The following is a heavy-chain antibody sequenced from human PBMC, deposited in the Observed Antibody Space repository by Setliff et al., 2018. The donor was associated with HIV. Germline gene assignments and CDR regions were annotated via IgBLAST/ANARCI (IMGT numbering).Heavy chain of an antibody. CDR3: ARGLSFYDPGGFDY. CDR2: IYTSGST. Sequence: PSETLSLTCTVSGASFNDYYWSWIRQPPGKGLEWIGYIYTSGSTNYNPSLKSRVTISVDTSKNQFSLKLSSVTAADTAVYYCARGLSFYDPGGFDYWGQGTLVTVSS. D-gene: IGHD3-22*01. V-gene: IGHV4-4*09. CDR1: GASFNDYY. J-gene: IGHJ4*02.